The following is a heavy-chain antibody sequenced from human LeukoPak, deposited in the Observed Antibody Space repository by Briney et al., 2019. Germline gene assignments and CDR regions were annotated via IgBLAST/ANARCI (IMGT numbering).Heavy chain of an antibody. CDR3: ARGVVRLRTRPSVRRDCYNLDY. CDR1: GGSFSGYY. D-gene: IGHD5-24*01. CDR2: INHSGST. Sequence: NPSETLSLTCAVYGGSFSGYYWSWIRQPPRKGLEWVGEINHSGSTNYNPSLKSRVTLSVDTSKDQFSLKLSSVTAAVTAVDYCARGVVRLRTRPSVRRDCYNLDYWGQGTLVTVPS. J-gene: IGHJ4*02. V-gene: IGHV4-34*01.